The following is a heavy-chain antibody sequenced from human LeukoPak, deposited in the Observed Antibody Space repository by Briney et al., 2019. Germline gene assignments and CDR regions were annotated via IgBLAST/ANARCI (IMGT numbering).Heavy chain of an antibody. V-gene: IGHV4-59*01. D-gene: IGHD6-13*01. CDR1: GGSISSYY. CDR3: ARGEVAAAGKGTIDY. CDR2: IYYSGST. J-gene: IGHJ4*02. Sequence: SETLSPTCTVSGGSISSYYWSRIRQPPGKGLEWVGYIYYSGSTNYNPSLKSRVTISVDTSKNQFSLKLSSVTAADTAVYYCARGEVAAAGKGTIDYWGQGTLVTVSS.